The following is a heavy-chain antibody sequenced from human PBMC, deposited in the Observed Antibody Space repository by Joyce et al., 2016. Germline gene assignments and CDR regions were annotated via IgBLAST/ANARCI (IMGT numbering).Heavy chain of an antibody. V-gene: IGHV2-26*01. CDR3: ARTRVIRLPTAIGGSSYFFYMDV. CDR1: GFSLRDTKMA. CDR2: IYSNGDK. J-gene: IGHJ6*03. D-gene: IGHD3-16*02. Sequence: QVTLRESGPVQVRPTETLTLTCTVSGFSLRDTKMAVSWIRQPPGKALEWLAHIYSNGDKSDSPPLKTGLTIARDTSKSQVVLSLLNVDPADAGTYYGARTRVIRLPTAIGGSSYFFYMDVWGKGTTVTVSS.